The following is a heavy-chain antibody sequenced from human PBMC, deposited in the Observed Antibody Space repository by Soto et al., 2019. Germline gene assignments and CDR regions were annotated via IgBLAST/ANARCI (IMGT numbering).Heavy chain of an antibody. Sequence: GSSLRLFCTGSGFSFFSSAMSWVRQAPGKGLEWVSTISGSGGHTYYADSVKGRFVVSRDNDKNTVYLHMSSLTGEDTAVYFCAKIEMGWFAHWGQGTQVTVS. J-gene: IGHJ5*02. V-gene: IGHV3-23*01. D-gene: IGHD2-8*01. CDR2: ISGSGGHT. CDR1: GFSFFSSA. CDR3: AKIEMGWFAH.